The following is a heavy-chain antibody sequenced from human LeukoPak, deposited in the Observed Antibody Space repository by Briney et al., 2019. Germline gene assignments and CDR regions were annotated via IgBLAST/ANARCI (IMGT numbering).Heavy chain of an antibody. CDR3: ATLNIESSSGWFFRS. D-gene: IGHD6-19*01. Sequence: PSETLSLTCHVSGGYITTYYWSWIRQPPGKGLEWIGYAYYSGSNEYNPSLRSRVTMSADGSRNQFSLTLSSVTAADTAIYYCATLNIESSSGWFFRSWGQGTLVSVSS. CDR1: GGYITTYY. CDR2: AYYSGSN. J-gene: IGHJ5*02. V-gene: IGHV4-59*01.